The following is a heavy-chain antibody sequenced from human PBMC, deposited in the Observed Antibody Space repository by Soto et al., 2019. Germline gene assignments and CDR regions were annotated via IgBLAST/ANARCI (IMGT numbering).Heavy chain of an antibody. CDR3: ATSPQKYCSSTSCYHYYYGMDV. Sequence: QVQLVQSGAEVKKPGSSVKVSCKASGGTFSSYAISWVRQAPGQGLEWMCGIIPIFGTANYAQKFQGRVTITADKSTSTAYMELSSLRSEDTAVYYCATSPQKYCSSTSCYHYYYGMDVWGQGTTVTVSS. D-gene: IGHD2-2*01. V-gene: IGHV1-69*06. CDR1: GGTFSSYA. CDR2: IIPIFGTA. J-gene: IGHJ6*02.